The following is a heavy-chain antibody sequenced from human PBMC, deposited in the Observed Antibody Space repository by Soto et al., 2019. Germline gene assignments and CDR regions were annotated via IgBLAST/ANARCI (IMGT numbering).Heavy chain of an antibody. CDR2: ISGSGGST. Sequence: GGSLRLSCAASGFTFSSYAMSWVRQAPGKGLEWVSAISGSGGSTYYADSVKGRFSISRDNSKNTLYLQMNSLRAEDTAVYYCAKEGEFSRRRLLFFDYWGQGTLVTVSS. D-gene: IGHD3-16*02. CDR1: GFTFSSYA. V-gene: IGHV3-23*01. CDR3: AKEGEFSRRRLLFFDY. J-gene: IGHJ4*02.